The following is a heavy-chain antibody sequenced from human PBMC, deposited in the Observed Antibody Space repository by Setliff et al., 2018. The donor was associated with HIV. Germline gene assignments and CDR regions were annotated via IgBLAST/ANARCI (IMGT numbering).Heavy chain of an antibody. Sequence: GGSLRLSCAASGFTFSSHWMAWVRQVPGKGLEWVSNTKYDGSESYYVDSVKGRFIASTDNAKNSLFLQMNGLKSEDTAVYYCLSDVDGANGGFWGQGSLVTVSS. CDR1: GFTFSSHW. J-gene: IGHJ4*02. CDR3: LSDVDGANGGF. CDR2: TKYDGSES. V-gene: IGHV3-7*03. D-gene: IGHD2-8*01.